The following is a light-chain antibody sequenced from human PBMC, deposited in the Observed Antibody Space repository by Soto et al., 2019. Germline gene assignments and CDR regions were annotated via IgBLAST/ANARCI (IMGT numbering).Light chain of an antibody. CDR2: GAS. CDR1: QSVSSSY. J-gene: IGKJ1*01. V-gene: IGKV3-20*01. CDR3: QQYGSSLLT. Sequence: EIVLTQSPGTLSLSPGERATLSCRASQSVSSSYLAWYQQKPGQAPRLLIYGASSRDNGIPDRFSGSGSGTDFTLTISRREPEDFAVYYCQQYGSSLLTFGQGTKVDIK.